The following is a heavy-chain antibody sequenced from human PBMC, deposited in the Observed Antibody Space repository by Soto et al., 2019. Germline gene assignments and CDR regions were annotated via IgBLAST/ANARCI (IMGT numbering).Heavy chain of an antibody. CDR1: GFTFSNAW. CDR2: IKSKTDGGTT. J-gene: IGHJ6*02. D-gene: IGHD6-13*01. CDR3: ITAAGGYSSSCYSWGHYCYYGMDV. Sequence: GGSLRLSCAASGFTFSNAWMSWVRQAPGKGLEWVGRIKSKTDGGTTDYAAPVKGRFTISRDDSKNTLYLQMNSLKTEDTAVYYCITAAGGYSSSCYSWGHYCYYGMDVWGQVTPVTVYS. V-gene: IGHV3-15*01.